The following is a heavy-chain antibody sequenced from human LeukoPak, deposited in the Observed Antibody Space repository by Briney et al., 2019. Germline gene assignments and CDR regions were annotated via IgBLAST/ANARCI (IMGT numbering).Heavy chain of an antibody. V-gene: IGHV3-30*18. CDR1: GFTFSSYG. J-gene: IGHJ3*02. CDR3: AKGGLGSGSYSAFDI. CDR2: ISYDGSNK. D-gene: IGHD1-26*01. Sequence: GGSLRLSCAASGFTFSSYGMHWVRQAPGKGLEWVAVISYDGSNKYYADSVKGRFTISRDNSKNTLYLQMNSLRAEDTAVYYCAKGGLGSGSYSAFDIWGQGTMVTVSS.